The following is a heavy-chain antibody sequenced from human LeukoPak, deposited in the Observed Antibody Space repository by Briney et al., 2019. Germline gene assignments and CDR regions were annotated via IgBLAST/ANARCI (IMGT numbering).Heavy chain of an antibody. J-gene: IGHJ4*02. CDR3: ARVWPNYYGSGSYYEGLDY. D-gene: IGHD3-10*01. Sequence: SVKVSCKASGGTFSSYTISWVRQAPGQGLEWMGRIIPILGIANYAQKFQGRVTITADKSTSTAYMELSSLRSEDTAVYYCARVWPNYYGSGSYYEGLDYWGQGTLVTVSS. CDR1: GGTFSSYT. CDR2: IIPILGIA. V-gene: IGHV1-69*02.